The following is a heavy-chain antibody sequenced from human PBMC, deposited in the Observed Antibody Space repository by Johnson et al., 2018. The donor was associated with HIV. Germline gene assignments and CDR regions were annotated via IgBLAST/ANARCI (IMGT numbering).Heavy chain of an antibody. V-gene: IGHV3-11*01. CDR2: ISSSGRTI. J-gene: IGHJ3*02. CDR1: GFTFSDYN. Sequence: QVQVVESGGGLVKPGGSLRLSCAASGFTFSDYNMSWIRQAPGKGLEWVSYISSSGRTIYYADSVKGRFTISRDNAKNSLYLQMNSLRAEDTALYYCARVVVVIAIGGTDAFDIWGQGTMVTVSS. D-gene: IGHD2-21*01. CDR3: ARVVVVIAIGGTDAFDI.